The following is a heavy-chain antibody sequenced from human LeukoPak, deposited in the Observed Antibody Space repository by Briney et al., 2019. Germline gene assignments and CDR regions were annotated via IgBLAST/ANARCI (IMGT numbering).Heavy chain of an antibody. Sequence: GGSLRLSCAASGFTVSSNYMNWVRQAPRKGLEWVSVIYSGGNTYCADSVKGRFTISRDNSKNTLYLQMNSLRAEDTAVYYCAKDMDVGGYASGSYFDYWGQGTLVTVSS. CDR1: GFTVSSNY. CDR3: AKDMDVGGYASGSYFDY. V-gene: IGHV3-66*01. J-gene: IGHJ4*02. D-gene: IGHD3-10*01. CDR2: IYSGGNT.